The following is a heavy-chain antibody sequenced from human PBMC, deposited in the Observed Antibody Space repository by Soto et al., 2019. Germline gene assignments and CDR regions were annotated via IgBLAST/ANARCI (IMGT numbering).Heavy chain of an antibody. D-gene: IGHD3-3*01. J-gene: IGHJ5*02. CDR3: ARGSGYDFWSGYYTGWFDP. CDR2: INHSGST. CDR1: GGSFSGYY. V-gene: IGHV4-34*01. Sequence: PSETLSLTCAVYGGSFSGYYWSWIRQPPGKGLERIGEINHSGSTNYNPSLKSRVTISVDTSKNQFSLKLSSVTAADTAVYYCARGSGYDFWSGYYTGWFDPWGQGTLVTVSS.